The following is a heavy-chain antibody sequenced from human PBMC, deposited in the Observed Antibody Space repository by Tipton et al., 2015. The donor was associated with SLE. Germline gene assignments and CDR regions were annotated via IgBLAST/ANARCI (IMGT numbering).Heavy chain of an antibody. V-gene: IGHV4-38-2*01. CDR3: ARHSGQGVPLDY. D-gene: IGHD3-10*02. Sequence: TLSLTCAVSGYSIRSGYYWAWIRQTPGKGLEWIGSVSHSGSTYYNPSLRGRITISVDTSKNHFSLKLTSVTAADTAVYYCARHSGQGVPLDYWGQGTLVTVSS. CDR1: GYSIRSGYY. J-gene: IGHJ4*02. CDR2: VSHSGST.